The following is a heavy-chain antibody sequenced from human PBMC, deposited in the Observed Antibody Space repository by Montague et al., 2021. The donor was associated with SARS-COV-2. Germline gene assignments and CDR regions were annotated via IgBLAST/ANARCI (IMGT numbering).Heavy chain of an antibody. CDR3: ARLAYCGADCFSGWEFFFDS. D-gene: IGHD2-21*02. V-gene: IGHV4-34*01. CDR2: INHSGSS. J-gene: IGHJ4*02. Sequence: SETLSLTCAVSGGSFSSYYWSWIRQPPGKGLEWIAEINHSGSSNYNPSLKSRVTMSVDTSKNQFSLKLNSVTVADTAVYYCARLAYCGADCFSGWEFFFDSWGQGTLVTLSS. CDR1: GGSFSSYY.